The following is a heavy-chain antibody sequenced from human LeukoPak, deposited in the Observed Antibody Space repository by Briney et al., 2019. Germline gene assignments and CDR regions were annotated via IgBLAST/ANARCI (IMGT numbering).Heavy chain of an antibody. CDR3: ARDGMVYATYYFDY. CDR2: INSNSGGT. CDR1: GYTFTGYY. J-gene: IGHJ4*02. Sequence: ASVKVSCKASGYTFTGYYMHWVRQAPGQGLEWMGWINSNSGGTNYAQKFQGRVTMTRDTSISTAYMELSRLRSDDTAVYYCARDGMVYATYYFDYWGQGTLVTVSS. V-gene: IGHV1-2*02. D-gene: IGHD2-8*01.